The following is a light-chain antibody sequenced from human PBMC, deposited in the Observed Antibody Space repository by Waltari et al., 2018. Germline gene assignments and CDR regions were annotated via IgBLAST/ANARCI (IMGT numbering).Light chain of an antibody. Sequence: QSALTQPASVSGSPGQSITISCTGTSSDVGFYDFVSWFQQHPGKPPKVMIYKVNNRPSGVSNRFPGSNAASPAVLAISGLQAEDEADYYCSSYTRRSYWVFGGGTQLTVL. CDR3: SSYTRRSYWV. CDR2: KVN. CDR1: SSDVGFYDF. J-gene: IGLJ3*02. V-gene: IGLV2-14*01.